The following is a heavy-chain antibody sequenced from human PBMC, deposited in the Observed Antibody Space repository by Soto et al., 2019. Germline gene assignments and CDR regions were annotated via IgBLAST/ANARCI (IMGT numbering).Heavy chain of an antibody. J-gene: IGHJ4*02. V-gene: IGHV1-69*04. CDR3: AREPRFLEWLSLRRGFDY. CDR1: RGTFSSYT. CDR2: IIPILGIA. Sequence: ASVKVSCKASRGTFSSYTISWVRQAPGQGLEWMGRIIPILGIANYAQKFQGRVTITADKSTSTAYMELSSLRSEDTAVYYCAREPRFLEWLSLRRGFDYWGQGTLVTVSS. D-gene: IGHD3-3*01.